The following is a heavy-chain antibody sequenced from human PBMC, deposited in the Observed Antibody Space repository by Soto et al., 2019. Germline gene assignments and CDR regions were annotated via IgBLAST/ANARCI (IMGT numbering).Heavy chain of an antibody. J-gene: IGHJ4*02. V-gene: IGHV4-34*01. CDR3: ARGQEGIVATH. Sequence: QVQLQQWGAGLLKPSETLSLTCTVNGGSLTGYYWSWIRQPPGKGLEWIGEVKDGGSTNYSPSLRGRVSISAVTSKMQFSLRLNSVTAADSAVYFCARGQEGIVATHWDQGALVTVSS. CDR2: VKDGGST. D-gene: IGHD5-12*01. CDR1: GGSLTGYY.